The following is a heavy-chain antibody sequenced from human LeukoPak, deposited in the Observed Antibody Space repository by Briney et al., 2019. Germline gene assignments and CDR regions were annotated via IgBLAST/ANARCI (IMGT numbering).Heavy chain of an antibody. J-gene: IGHJ4*02. CDR3: ARVPKYSSGWYYFDY. Sequence: ASVKVSCKVSGGTFSSYAISWVRQAPGQGLEWMGGIIPIFGTANYAQKFQGRVTITADESTSTAYMELSSLRSEDTAVYYCARVPKYSSGWYYFDYWGQGTLVTVSS. V-gene: IGHV1-69*13. CDR1: GGTFSSYA. CDR2: IIPIFGTA. D-gene: IGHD6-19*01.